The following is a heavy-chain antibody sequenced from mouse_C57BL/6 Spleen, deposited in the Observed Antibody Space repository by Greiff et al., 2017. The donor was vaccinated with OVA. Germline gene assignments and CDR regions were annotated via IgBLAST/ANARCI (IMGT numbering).Heavy chain of an antibody. V-gene: IGHV10-3*01. CDR1: GFTFNTYA. CDR2: IRSKSSNYAT. J-gene: IGHJ1*03. CDR3: VRGVLANWDHWYFDV. Sequence: EVQLVASGGGLVQPKGSLKLSCAASGFTFNTYAMHWVRQAPGTGLSWVARIRSKSSNYATYYADSVKDRFTISRDDSQSMLYLQMNNLKTEDTAMYYCVRGVLANWDHWYFDVWGTGTTVTVSS. D-gene: IGHD4-1*01.